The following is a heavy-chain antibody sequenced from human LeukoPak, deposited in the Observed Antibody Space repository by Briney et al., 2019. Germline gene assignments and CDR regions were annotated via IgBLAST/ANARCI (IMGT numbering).Heavy chain of an antibody. V-gene: IGHV3-9*01. Sequence: GRSLRLSCAASGFTFDDYAMHWGRQAPGKGLEWVSGISWNSGSIGYADSVKGRFTISRDNAKNSLYLQMNSLRAEDTALYYCAKAGPYSSGWYAAFDIWGQGTMVTVSS. J-gene: IGHJ3*02. CDR3: AKAGPYSSGWYAAFDI. CDR2: ISWNSGSI. D-gene: IGHD6-19*01. CDR1: GFTFDDYA.